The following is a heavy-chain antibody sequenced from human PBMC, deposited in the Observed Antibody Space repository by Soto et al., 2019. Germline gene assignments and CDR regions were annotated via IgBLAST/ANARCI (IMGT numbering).Heavy chain of an antibody. J-gene: IGHJ4*02. CDR2: ISYDGSNK. D-gene: IGHD3-16*02. CDR3: ARDFRLRLGELSYYFDY. CDR1: GFTFSSYA. Sequence: GGSLRLSCAASGFTFSSYAMHWVRQAPGKGLEWVAVISYDGSNKYYADSVKGRFTISRDNSKNTLYLQMNSLRAEDTAVYYCARDFRLRLGELSYYFDYWGQGTLVTVSS. V-gene: IGHV3-30-3*01.